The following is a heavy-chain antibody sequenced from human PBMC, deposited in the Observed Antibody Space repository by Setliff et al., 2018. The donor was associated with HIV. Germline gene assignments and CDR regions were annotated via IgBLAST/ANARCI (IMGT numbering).Heavy chain of an antibody. CDR2: IYYSGST. D-gene: IGHD6-13*01. Sequence: SETLSLTCTVSGGSISSYYWSWIRQPPGKGLEWIGYIYYSGSTNYNPSLKSRVTISVDTSKNQFSLKLGSVTAADTAVYYCARRRSSSWYGADAFDIWGQGTMVTVSS. V-gene: IGHV4-59*08. CDR1: GGSISSYY. CDR3: ARRRSSSWYGADAFDI. J-gene: IGHJ3*02.